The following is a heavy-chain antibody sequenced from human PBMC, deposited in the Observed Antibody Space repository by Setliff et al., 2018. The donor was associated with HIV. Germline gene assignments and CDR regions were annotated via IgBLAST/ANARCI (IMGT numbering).Heavy chain of an antibody. V-gene: IGHV4-39*07. Sequence: SETLSLTCTVSGGSISSSSYYWGWIRQPPGKGLEWIGNIFYSGHTFYNPSLKSRVTISVDTSKNQFSLELISVTAADTAVYYCAGGPGTTSIDYWAQGTLVTVSS. D-gene: IGHD1-26*01. CDR1: GGSISSSSYY. CDR3: AGGPGTTSIDY. J-gene: IGHJ4*02. CDR2: IFYSGHT.